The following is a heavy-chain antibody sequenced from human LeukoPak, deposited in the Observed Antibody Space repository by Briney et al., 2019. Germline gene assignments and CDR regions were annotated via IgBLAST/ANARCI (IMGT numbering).Heavy chain of an antibody. CDR1: GLTFRNFA. V-gene: IGHV3-23*01. D-gene: IGHD1-26*01. Sequence: GGSLRLSCAASGLTFRNFAMSWVRQAPGKGLEWVSGLSHGGTRTFYAASVKGRFTISRDASNSTLFLQMDNLRVEDTATYYCAKDIELFMSWGQGTLVIVSS. CDR2: LSHGGTRT. CDR3: AKDIELFMS. J-gene: IGHJ5*02.